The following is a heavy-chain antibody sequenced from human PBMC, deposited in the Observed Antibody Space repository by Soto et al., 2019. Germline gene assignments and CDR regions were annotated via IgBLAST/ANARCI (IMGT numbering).Heavy chain of an antibody. D-gene: IGHD3-10*01. CDR2: IYTSGST. V-gene: IGHV4-4*07. CDR3: AREGYYYQDFDY. J-gene: IGHJ4*02. CDR1: GGSIIRYY. Sequence: SETLSLTCTVSGGSIIRYYWSWIRQPAGKGLEWIGRIYTSGSTNYNPSLKSRVTMSVDTSKNQFSLKLSSVTAADTAVYYCAREGYYYQDFDYWGQGTLVTVSS.